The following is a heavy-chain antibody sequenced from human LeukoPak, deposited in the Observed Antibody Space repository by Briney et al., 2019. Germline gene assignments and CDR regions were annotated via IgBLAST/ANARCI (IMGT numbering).Heavy chain of an antibody. CDR1: GFSFSSYE. V-gene: IGHV3-23*01. J-gene: IGHJ4*02. Sequence: GGSLRLSCAASGFSFSSYEMNWVRQAPGKGLEWVSAISGTAENTYYADSVKGRFSISRDNSRNTVHLQMNSLGPEDTAVYYCANQRGGFWGQGTLVTVSS. D-gene: IGHD3-10*01. CDR2: ISGTAENT. CDR3: ANQRGGF.